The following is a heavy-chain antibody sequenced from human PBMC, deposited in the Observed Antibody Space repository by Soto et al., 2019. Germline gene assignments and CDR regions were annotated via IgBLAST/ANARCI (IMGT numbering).Heavy chain of an antibody. CDR3: ARDPTGELPPYYYGMDV. CDR2: IYYSGST. CDR1: GGSISSYY. J-gene: IGHJ6*02. D-gene: IGHD1-26*01. Sequence: SETLSPTCTVSGGSISSYYWTWIRQPPGKGLEWIGYIYYSGSTNYNPSLKSRVTISVDTSKNQFSLKLSSVTAADTAVYYCARDPTGELPPYYYGMDVWGQGTTVTVSS. V-gene: IGHV4-59*01.